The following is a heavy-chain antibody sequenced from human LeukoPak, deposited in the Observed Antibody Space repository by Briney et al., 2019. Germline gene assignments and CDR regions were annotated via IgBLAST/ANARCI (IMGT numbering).Heavy chain of an antibody. V-gene: IGHV3-64D*06. J-gene: IGHJ4*01. CDR1: GFTFSSLG. CDR3: VSPVFINY. CDR2: IGSDGDST. Sequence: GGSLRLSCSASGFTFSSLGMRWVRQAPGKGLEHVSTIGSDGDSTYYADSVKDRFTISRDNSKNALYLQMTSLRPEDSAVYYCVSPVFINYWGQGTLVTVSS. D-gene: IGHD1-14*01.